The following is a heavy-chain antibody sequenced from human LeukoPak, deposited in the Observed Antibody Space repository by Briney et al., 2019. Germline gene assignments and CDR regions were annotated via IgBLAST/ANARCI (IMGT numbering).Heavy chain of an antibody. Sequence: PSETLSLTCTVSGGSISSYYWSCIRQPAGKGLEWIGRIYTSGSTNYNPSLKSRVTMSVGTSKNQFSLKLSSVTAADTAVYYCARDQSLGGYLIDYWGQGTLVTVSS. CDR3: ARDQSLGGYLIDY. D-gene: IGHD3-22*01. V-gene: IGHV4-4*07. CDR1: GGSISSYY. CDR2: IYTSGST. J-gene: IGHJ4*02.